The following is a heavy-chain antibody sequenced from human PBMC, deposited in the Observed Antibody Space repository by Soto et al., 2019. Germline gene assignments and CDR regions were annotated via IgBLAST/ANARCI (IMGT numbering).Heavy chain of an antibody. V-gene: IGHV5-51*01. J-gene: IGHJ3*02. CDR3: ARQGQSQSFDI. Sequence: GESLKISCKASGYTFTDCWLGWVRQMPGKGPEWMGIISPGDSDTRYGPSFQGQVTFSVDKTIATAYLQWSSLKASDTAMYYCARQGQSQSFDIWGRGTMVTVSS. CDR2: ISPGDSDT. CDR1: GYTFTDCW.